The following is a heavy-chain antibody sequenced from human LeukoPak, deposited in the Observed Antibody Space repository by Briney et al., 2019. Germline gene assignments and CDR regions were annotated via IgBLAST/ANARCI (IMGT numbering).Heavy chain of an antibody. V-gene: IGHV3-48*03. J-gene: IGHJ4*02. D-gene: IGHD6-19*01. CDR1: GFTFSSYE. CDR2: FSRSGSII. Sequence: PGGPLRLSCAASGFTFSSYEMNWVRQAPGKGLEGVSYFSRSGSIIYNADSVKGRFTISRDNAKNSLYLQMNSLRTEETAVYYCARALSSSGGYWGQGTLVTVSS. CDR3: ARALSSSGGY.